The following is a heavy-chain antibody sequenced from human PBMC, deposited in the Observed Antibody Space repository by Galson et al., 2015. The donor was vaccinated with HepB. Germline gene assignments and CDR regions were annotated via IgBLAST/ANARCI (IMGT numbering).Heavy chain of an antibody. CDR3: ARGAHYYDSSGTEGFDY. Sequence: SVKVSCKASGDTFSIYAFTWVRQAPGQGLEWMGRIIPILDIANYAQKFQGRVTITADKSTRTAYMELSSLSSEDTAVYYCARGAHYYDSSGTEGFDYWGQGTLVTVSA. V-gene: IGHV1-69*04. CDR1: GDTFSIYA. D-gene: IGHD3-22*01. CDR2: IIPILDIA. J-gene: IGHJ4*02.